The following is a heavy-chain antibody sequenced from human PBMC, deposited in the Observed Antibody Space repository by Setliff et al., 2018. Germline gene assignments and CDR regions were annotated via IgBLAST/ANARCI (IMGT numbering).Heavy chain of an antibody. Sequence: ASVKVSCKASGYTFNFYGMHWVRQAPGQRPEWMGWINTYSGNTKYSQKFQDRVTITRDTSATTAYMELSSLGSEDTAVYFCASAAAADAFGIWGLGTLVTVSS. V-gene: IGHV1-3*04. CDR2: INTYSGNT. CDR1: GYTFNFYG. CDR3: ASAAAADAFGI. J-gene: IGHJ3*02. D-gene: IGHD6-13*01.